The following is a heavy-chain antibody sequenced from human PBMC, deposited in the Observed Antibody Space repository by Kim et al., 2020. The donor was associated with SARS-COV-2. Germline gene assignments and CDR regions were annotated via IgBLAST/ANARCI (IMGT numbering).Heavy chain of an antibody. CDR3: ARDGGSGSLYPYYYYYGMDV. Sequence: ASVKVSCKASGYTFTSYGISWVRQAPGQGLEWMGWISAYNGNTNYAQKLQGRVTMTTDTSTSTAYMELRSLRSDDTAVYYCARDGGSGSLYPYYYYYGMDVWGQGTTVTVSS. V-gene: IGHV1-18*01. D-gene: IGHD3-10*01. J-gene: IGHJ6*02. CDR2: ISAYNGNT. CDR1: GYTFTSYG.